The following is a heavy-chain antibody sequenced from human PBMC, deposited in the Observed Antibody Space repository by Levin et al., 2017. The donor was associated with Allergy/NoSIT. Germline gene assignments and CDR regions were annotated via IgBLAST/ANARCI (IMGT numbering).Heavy chain of an antibody. CDR1: RFTFSSYW. J-gene: IGHJ3*02. V-gene: IGHV3-74*01. Sequence: GESLKISCAASRFTFSSYWLHWVRQAPGKGLVWVSCINSDGSSTAYADSVKGRFTISRDNAKNTLYLQMNSLRADDTAVYYCAGESRSAFDIWGQGTMVTVSS. D-gene: IGHD6-13*01. CDR2: INSDGSST. CDR3: AGESRSAFDI.